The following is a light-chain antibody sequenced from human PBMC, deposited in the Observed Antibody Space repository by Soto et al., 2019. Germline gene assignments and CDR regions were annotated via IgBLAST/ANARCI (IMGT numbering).Light chain of an antibody. J-gene: IGLJ1*01. CDR2: GNS. Sequence: QSVLTQPPSVSGAPGQSVTISCTGSSSNIGAHYDVHWYQQLPGTAPKLLIYGNSNRPSWVPDRFSGSKSGTSASLAITGLQAEDEADYYCQSYDNSLSVYVFGTGTKVTVL. V-gene: IGLV1-40*01. CDR3: QSYDNSLSVYV. CDR1: SSNIGAHYD.